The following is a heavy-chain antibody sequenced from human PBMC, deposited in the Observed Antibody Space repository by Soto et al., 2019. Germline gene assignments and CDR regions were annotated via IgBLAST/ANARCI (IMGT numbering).Heavy chain of an antibody. CDR3: ARGTAVTTEYYYYGMDV. Sequence: ASVKVSCKASGGTFSSYAISWVRQAPGQGLEWMGGIIPIFGTANYAQKFQGRVTITADESTSTAYMELSSLRSEDTAVYYCARGTAVTTEYYYYGMDVWGQGTTVTVSS. V-gene: IGHV1-69*13. D-gene: IGHD4-4*01. J-gene: IGHJ6*02. CDR2: IIPIFGTA. CDR1: GGTFSSYA.